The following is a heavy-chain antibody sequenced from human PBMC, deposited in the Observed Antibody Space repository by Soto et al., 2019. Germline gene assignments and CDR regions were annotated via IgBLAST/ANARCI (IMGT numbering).Heavy chain of an antibody. CDR2: IYPGDSDT. V-gene: IGHV5-51*01. Sequence: PGESLKISCQGSGYSFTSYWIGWVRQMPGKGLEWMGIIYPGDSDTRYSPSFQGQVTISADKSISTAYLQWSSLKASDTAMYYCASGRSSSPYYYYGMDVWGQGTTVTVSS. CDR3: ASGRSSSPYYYYGMDV. J-gene: IGHJ6*02. D-gene: IGHD6-6*01. CDR1: GYSFTSYW.